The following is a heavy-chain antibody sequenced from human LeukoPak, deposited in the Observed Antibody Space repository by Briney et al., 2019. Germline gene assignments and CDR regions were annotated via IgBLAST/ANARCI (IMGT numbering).Heavy chain of an antibody. V-gene: IGHV3-23*01. J-gene: IGHJ4*02. CDR3: ANLLRWEPY. CDR2: ISGCGDGT. Sequence: TGGSLRLSCAGSGFTFSNYGMNWVRQAPGKGLEWVSAISGCGDGTYYADSVKGRFTISRDNSKNTLYLQMNSLRAEDTAVYYCANLLRWEPYWGQGTLVTVSS. D-gene: IGHD4-23*01. CDR1: GFTFSNYG.